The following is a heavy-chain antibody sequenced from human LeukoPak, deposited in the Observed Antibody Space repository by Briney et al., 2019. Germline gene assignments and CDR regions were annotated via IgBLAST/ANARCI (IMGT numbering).Heavy chain of an antibody. CDR3: AREMERLIGAFDI. D-gene: IGHD3-3*01. CDR2: ISYDGSNK. CDR1: GFTFSSYA. Sequence: GGSLRLSCAASGFTFSSYAMHWVRQAPGKGLEWVAVISYDGSNKYYADSVKGRFTISRDNSKNTLYLQMNSLRAEDTAVYYCAREMERLIGAFDIWGQGTMVTVSS. V-gene: IGHV3-30-3*01. J-gene: IGHJ3*02.